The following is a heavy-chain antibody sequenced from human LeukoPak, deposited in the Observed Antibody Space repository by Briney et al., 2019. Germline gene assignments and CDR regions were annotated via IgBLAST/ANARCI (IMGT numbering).Heavy chain of an antibody. D-gene: IGHD3-10*01. J-gene: IGHJ4*02. CDR1: GFIFRDYY. Sequence: PGGFLRLSCEASGFIFRDYYMNWIRQTPGKGLEWVSYISSSGSKIYYADSVKGRFTISRDNAKNSLYLQMNSLTAEDTAIYYCAKDPVPSYYGSGSADYWGQGTLVTVSS. V-gene: IGHV3-11*01. CDR3: AKDPVPSYYGSGSADY. CDR2: ISSSGSKI.